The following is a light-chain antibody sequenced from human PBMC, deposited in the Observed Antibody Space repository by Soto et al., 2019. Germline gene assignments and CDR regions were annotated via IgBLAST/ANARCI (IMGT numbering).Light chain of an antibody. CDR3: QHYDHLPIT. CDR2: DAS. J-gene: IGKJ5*01. V-gene: IGKV1-33*01. Sequence: DIQMTKSPSSLSASVGDRVTITCQASQDITNYLNWYQQKPGRAPRLLLYDASSLETGVPSRFSGSGSGTDFTLTISSLQPEDVATYYCQHYDHLPITFGQGTRLEIK. CDR1: QDITNY.